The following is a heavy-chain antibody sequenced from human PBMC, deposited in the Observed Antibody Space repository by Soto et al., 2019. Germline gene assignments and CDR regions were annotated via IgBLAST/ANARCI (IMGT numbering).Heavy chain of an antibody. J-gene: IGHJ6*02. D-gene: IGHD6-19*01. V-gene: IGHV1-69*06. CDR3: AREEYSSGWQDSYYYYGMDV. CDR1: GGTFSIYA. CDR2: IIPIFGTA. Sequence: GASVKVSCKASGGTFSIYAISCVLQSPGQGLEWMGGIIPIFGTANYAQKFQGRVTITADKSTSTAYMELSSLRSEDTAVYYCAREEYSSGWQDSYYYYGMDVWGQGTTVTVSS.